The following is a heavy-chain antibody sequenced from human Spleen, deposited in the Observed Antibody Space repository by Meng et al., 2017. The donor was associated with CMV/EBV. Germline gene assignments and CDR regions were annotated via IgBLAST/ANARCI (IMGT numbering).Heavy chain of an antibody. J-gene: IGHJ4*02. CDR1: GFTFSNFW. CDR2: IKQDGSEK. Sequence: GESLKISCAASGFTFSNFWMSWVRQAPGKGLEWVANIKQDGSEKYYVDSVKGRFTISRDNAENSLYLQMNSLRAEDTAVYYCARVWGSGYFDYWGRGTLVTVSS. V-gene: IGHV3-7*01. CDR3: ARVWGSGYFDY. D-gene: IGHD6-19*01.